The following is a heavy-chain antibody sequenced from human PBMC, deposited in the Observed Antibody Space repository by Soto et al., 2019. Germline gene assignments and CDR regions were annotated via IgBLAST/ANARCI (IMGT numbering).Heavy chain of an antibody. J-gene: IGHJ1*01. Sequence: ASVKVSCKASGYTFTGYYMHWVRQAPGQGLEWMGWINPNSGDTSYAQKFQGWVTMTRDTSISTAYMELSRLRSDDTAVYYCANSDWYNPDGYFQHWGQGTLVTVSS. V-gene: IGHV1-2*04. D-gene: IGHD6-19*01. CDR3: ANSDWYNPDGYFQH. CDR1: GYTFTGYY. CDR2: INPNSGDT.